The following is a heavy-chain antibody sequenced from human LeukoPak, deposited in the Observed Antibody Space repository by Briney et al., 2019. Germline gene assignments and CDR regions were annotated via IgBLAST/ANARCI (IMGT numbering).Heavy chain of an antibody. J-gene: IGHJ4*02. CDR2: ISAYNGNT. V-gene: IGHV1-18*01. Sequence: ASVKVSCKASGYTFTTYGISWLRQAPGQGLEWMGWISAYNGNTNYAQKLQGRVTMTTDTSTSTAYMELRSLRSDDTAVYYCARSIAARPKDYWGQGTLVTVSS. CDR3: ARSIAARPKDY. CDR1: GYTFTTYG. D-gene: IGHD6-6*01.